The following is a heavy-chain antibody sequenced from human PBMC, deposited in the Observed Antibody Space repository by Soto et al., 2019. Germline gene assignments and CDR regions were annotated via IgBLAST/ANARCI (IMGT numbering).Heavy chain of an antibody. J-gene: IGHJ4*02. CDR2: ISVSVGST. D-gene: IGHD2-21*02. CDR3: AKRDVPHSTSNAYFYDH. Sequence: GXLGLSCGASGFPFAPSTMSWVRQAPGKGLEWVSTISVSVGSTYSADSVQGRFTVSSDISDNTLFLRMTSLTADDTAVYFCAKRDVPHSTSNAYFYDHWGRGVLVTVSS. V-gene: IGHV3-23*01. CDR1: GFPFAPST.